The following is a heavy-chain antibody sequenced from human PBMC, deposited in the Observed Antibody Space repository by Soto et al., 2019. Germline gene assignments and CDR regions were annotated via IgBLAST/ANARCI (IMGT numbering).Heavy chain of an antibody. V-gene: IGHV1-69*01. CDR3: ARDLGLSDIVATNNYYYYGMDV. Sequence: QVQLVQSGAEVKKPGSSVKVSCKASGGTFSSYAISWVRQAPGQGLEWMGGIIPIFGTANYAQKFQGRVTITAYESTSTAYMELSSLRSEDTAVYYCARDLGLSDIVATNNYYYYGMDVWGQGTTVTVSS. D-gene: IGHD5-12*01. CDR2: IIPIFGTA. J-gene: IGHJ6*02. CDR1: GGTFSSYA.